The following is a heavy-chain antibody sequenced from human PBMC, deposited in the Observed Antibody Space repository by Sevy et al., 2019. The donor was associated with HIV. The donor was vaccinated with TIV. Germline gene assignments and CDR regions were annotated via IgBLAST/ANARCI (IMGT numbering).Heavy chain of an antibody. V-gene: IGHV3-48*02. J-gene: IGHJ4*02. D-gene: IGHD3-16*01. CDR1: GFSLSAFA. Sequence: GGSLRLSCAASGFSLSAFAMNWVRQAPGKGLEWISFISSTGDTIYYADSVKGRFTISRDNAKNSLYLQMNSLRDEDTAMYFCARDPPDRPNDLWGQGTLVTVSS. CDR3: ARDPPDRPNDL. CDR2: ISSTGDTI.